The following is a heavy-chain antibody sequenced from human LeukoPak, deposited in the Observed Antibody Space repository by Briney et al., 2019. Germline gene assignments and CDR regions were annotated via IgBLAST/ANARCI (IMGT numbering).Heavy chain of an antibody. CDR1: GGTFSSYA. CDR3: ARDMGEGYCSSTSCSDFDY. V-gene: IGHV1-69*01. Sequence: ASVKVSCKASGGTFSSYAISWVRQAPGQGLEWMGGIIPIFGTANYAQKFQGRVTITADESTSTAYMELSSLRSEDTAVYYCARDMGEGYCSSTSCSDFDYWGQGTLVTVSS. D-gene: IGHD2-2*01. J-gene: IGHJ4*02. CDR2: IIPIFGTA.